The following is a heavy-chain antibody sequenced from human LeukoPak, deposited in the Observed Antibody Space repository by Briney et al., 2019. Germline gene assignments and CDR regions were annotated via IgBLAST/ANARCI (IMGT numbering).Heavy chain of an antibody. J-gene: IGHJ4*02. Sequence: ASVKVSCKASGYTFTSYYMHWVRQAPGQGLEWMRIINPSGGSTSYAQKFQGRVTMTRDTSTSTVYMELSSLRSEDTAVYYCAREPGGQWLVQALDYWGQGTLVTVSS. CDR1: GYTFTSYY. V-gene: IGHV1-46*01. CDR2: INPSGGST. CDR3: AREPGGQWLVQALDY. D-gene: IGHD6-19*01.